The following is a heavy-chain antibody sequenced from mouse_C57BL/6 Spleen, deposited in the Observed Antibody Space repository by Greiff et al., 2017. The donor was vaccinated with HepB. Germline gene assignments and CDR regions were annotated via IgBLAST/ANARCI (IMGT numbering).Heavy chain of an antibody. V-gene: IGHV2-9-1*01. Sequence: VQLVESGPGLVAPSQSLSITCTVSGSSLTSYAISWVRQPPGKGLEWLGVIWTGGGTNYNSALKSRLSISKDNSKSQVFLKMNSLQTDDTARYYCARNFDYGSSYNAMDYWGQGTSVTVSS. D-gene: IGHD1-1*01. CDR2: IWTGGGT. CDR1: GSSLTSYA. J-gene: IGHJ4*01. CDR3: ARNFDYGSSYNAMDY.